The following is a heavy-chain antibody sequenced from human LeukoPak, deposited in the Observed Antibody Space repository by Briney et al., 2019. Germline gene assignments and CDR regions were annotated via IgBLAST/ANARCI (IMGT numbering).Heavy chain of an antibody. J-gene: IGHJ4*02. CDR3: AKAQWGGRYCTDTTCYIGGLDY. CDR1: GFTFSSYG. V-gene: IGHV3-30*18. Sequence: GGSLRLSCAASGFTFSSYGMHWVRQAPGKGLEWVAVISYDGSNKYYADSVKGRFTISRDNSKNTLYLQMNSLRAEDTAVYYCAKAQWGGRYCTDTTCYIGGLDYWGQGTLVAVSS. CDR2: ISYDGSNK. D-gene: IGHD2-2*02.